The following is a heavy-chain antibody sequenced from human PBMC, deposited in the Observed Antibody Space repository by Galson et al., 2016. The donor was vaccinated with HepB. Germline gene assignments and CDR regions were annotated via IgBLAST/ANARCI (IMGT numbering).Heavy chain of an antibody. D-gene: IGHD7-27*01. V-gene: IGHV6-1*01. CDR2: TYYRSKWFY. CDR1: WDSVSSHNAG. Sequence: CAISWDSVSSHNAGWNWIRQSPSRGLEWLGRTYYRSKWFYDYAESVKSRITIKPDTTENQFSLQLNSVTVEDTAVYYCKRVKELGRGFHSWGQGTLVIVSS. J-gene: IGHJ4*02. CDR3: KRVKELGRGFHS.